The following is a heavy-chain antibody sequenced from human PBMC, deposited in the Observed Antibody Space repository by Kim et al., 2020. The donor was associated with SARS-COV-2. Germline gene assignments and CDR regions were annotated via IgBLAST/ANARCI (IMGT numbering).Heavy chain of an antibody. CDR2: FDPEDGET. J-gene: IGHJ6*03. D-gene: IGHD1-26*01. CDR3: AIGPVGATSYYYYMDV. CDR1: GYTLTELS. Sequence: ASVKVSCKVSGYTLTELSMHWVRQAPGKGLEWMGGFDPEDGETIYAQKFQGRVTMTEDTSTDTAYMELSSLRSEDTAVYYCAIGPVGATSYYYYMDVWGKGTADTVSS. V-gene: IGHV1-24*01.